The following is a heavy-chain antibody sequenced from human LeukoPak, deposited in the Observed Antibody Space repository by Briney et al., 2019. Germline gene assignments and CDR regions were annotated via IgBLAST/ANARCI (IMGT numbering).Heavy chain of an antibody. Sequence: SETLSLTCTVSAGSISSYYWSWIRQPPGKGLEWIGYIYYSGSTNYNPSLKSRDTISVDTSKNQFSLKLSSVTAADTAVYYCARHGAFSYFDYWGQGTLVTVSS. CDR3: ARHGAFSYFDY. CDR2: IYYSGST. V-gene: IGHV4-59*08. J-gene: IGHJ4*02. D-gene: IGHD3-16*01. CDR1: AGSISSYY.